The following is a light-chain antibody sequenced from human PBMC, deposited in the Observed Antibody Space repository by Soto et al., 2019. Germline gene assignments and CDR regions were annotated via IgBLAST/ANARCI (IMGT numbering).Light chain of an antibody. Sequence: EIVLTQSPGTLSLSPGERATLSCRARRSVSSSYLAWYQQKPGQAPRLLIYGASSRATGIPDRFSGSGSGTDFTLTISRLEPEDFAVYYCQQYGSSPGTFGQGTKVDI. CDR2: GAS. V-gene: IGKV3-20*01. CDR3: QQYGSSPGT. J-gene: IGKJ1*01. CDR1: RSVSSSY.